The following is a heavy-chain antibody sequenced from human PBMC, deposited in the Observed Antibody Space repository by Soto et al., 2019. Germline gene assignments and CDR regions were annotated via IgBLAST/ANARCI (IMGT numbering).Heavy chain of an antibody. Sequence: GGSLRLSCAASGFTFSSYSMNWVRQAPGKGLEWVSSISSSSSYIYYADSVKGRFTISRDNAKNSLYPQMNSLRAEDTAVYYCARDRASGYYYYMDVWGKGTTVTVSS. D-gene: IGHD3-10*01. CDR1: GFTFSSYS. CDR3: ARDRASGYYYYMDV. J-gene: IGHJ6*03. CDR2: ISSSSSYI. V-gene: IGHV3-21*01.